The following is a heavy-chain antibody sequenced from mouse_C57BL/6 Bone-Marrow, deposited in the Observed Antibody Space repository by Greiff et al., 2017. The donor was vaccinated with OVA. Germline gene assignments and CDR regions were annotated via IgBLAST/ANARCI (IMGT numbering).Heavy chain of an antibody. D-gene: IGHD1-1*01. CDR1: GFTFSSYT. CDR2: ISGGGGNT. V-gene: IGHV5-9*01. CDR3: ARQRTYYYGSSYDFDY. J-gene: IGHJ2*01. Sequence: EVQVVESGGGLVKPGGSLKLSCAASGFTFSSYTMSWVRQTPEKRLEWVATISGGGGNTYYPDSVKGRFTISRDNAKNTLYLQMSSLRSEDTALYYCARQRTYYYGSSYDFDYWGQGTTLTVSS.